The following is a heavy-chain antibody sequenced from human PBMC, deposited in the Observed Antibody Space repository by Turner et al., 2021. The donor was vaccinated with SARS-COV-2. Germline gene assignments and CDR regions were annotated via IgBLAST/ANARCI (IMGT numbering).Heavy chain of an antibody. CDR3: ATVFAVAGLSYGMDV. J-gene: IGHJ6*02. V-gene: IGHV1-24*01. Sequence: VQLVQSGAEVKKPGASVQVSCQVSGYTLTELSLHWVRQAPGKGLEWMGGFDPEDVETIYAQKFQGRVTMTEDTSTDTAYMELSSLRSEDTAVYYCATVFAVAGLSYGMDVWGQGTTVTVSS. CDR2: FDPEDVET. D-gene: IGHD6-19*01. CDR1: GYTLTELS.